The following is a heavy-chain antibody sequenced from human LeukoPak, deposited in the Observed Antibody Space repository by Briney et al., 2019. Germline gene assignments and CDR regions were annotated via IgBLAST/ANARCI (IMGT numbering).Heavy chain of an antibody. Sequence: GGSLRLSCAGSGFTFTNYWMNWVRQAPGKGLEWVANIKEDGSQIYYVDSVKGRFTISRDNAKNSLYLQMNSLRAEDTAVYYCARDVTYHGGDWFDPWGQGTLVTVSS. CDR2: IKEDGSQI. D-gene: IGHD4-23*01. J-gene: IGHJ5*02. CDR1: GFTFTNYW. V-gene: IGHV3-7*01. CDR3: ARDVTYHGGDWFDP.